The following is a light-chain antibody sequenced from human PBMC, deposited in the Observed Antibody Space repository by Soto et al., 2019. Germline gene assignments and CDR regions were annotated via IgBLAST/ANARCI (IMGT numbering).Light chain of an antibody. CDR2: KAS. V-gene: IGKV1-5*03. J-gene: IGKJ4*01. CDR3: KQYKSYPLT. CDR1: QSISSW. Sequence: DIQMTQSPSTLSASVGDRVTITCRASQSISSWLAWYQQKPGKAHNLLIYKASTLESGVQSRFSGSGSGTEFTLTISSVQPDDFATYYCKQYKSYPLTVGGGTKVDIK.